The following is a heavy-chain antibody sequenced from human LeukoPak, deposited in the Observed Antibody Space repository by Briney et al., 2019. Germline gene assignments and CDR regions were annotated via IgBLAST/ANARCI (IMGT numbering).Heavy chain of an antibody. V-gene: IGHV3-21*01. Sequence: GGSLRLSCAASGFTFSSYAMSWVRQAPGKGLEWVSSFGTRSTSIYHAGSVKGRFAISRDNAKNSLYLQMNSLRAEDTALYYCAREVSEGFDFWGQGTLVTVSS. CDR2: FGTRSTSI. CDR1: GFTFSSYA. CDR3: AREVSEGFDF. J-gene: IGHJ4*02. D-gene: IGHD3-22*01.